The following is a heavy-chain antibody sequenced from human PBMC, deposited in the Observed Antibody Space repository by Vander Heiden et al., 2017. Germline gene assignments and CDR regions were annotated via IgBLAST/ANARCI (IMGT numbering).Heavy chain of an antibody. J-gene: IGHJ6*02. Sequence: QVQLVQSGAEVKQPGASVKVSCKASDSTFTGYYIHRVRQVPGHGLEWMAWINPNSGGTNSAEKFQGRVTMTRDTSISTAYMVLSSLTSDDTAVYYYARGVQSGYYGMDVWGQGTTVTVSS. D-gene: IGHD3-3*01. CDR2: INPNSGGT. CDR3: ARGVQSGYYGMDV. V-gene: IGHV1-2*02. CDR1: DSTFTGYY.